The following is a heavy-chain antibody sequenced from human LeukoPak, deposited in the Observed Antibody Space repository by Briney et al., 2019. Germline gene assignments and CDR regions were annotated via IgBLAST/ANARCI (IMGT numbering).Heavy chain of an antibody. V-gene: IGHV4-39*01. D-gene: IGHD3-22*01. J-gene: IGHJ3*01. Sequence: SETLSLTCTVSGDSVSSTGYHWGWIRQPPGKGLEWIGTIYYSGSTYYNPSLKSRVTMSEDTSRNQFSLRLSSVNAADTAVYYCAKAGARYSHGSGLYAFDVWGQGTMVTVSS. CDR2: IYYSGST. CDR3: AKAGARYSHGSGLYAFDV. CDR1: GDSVSSTGYH.